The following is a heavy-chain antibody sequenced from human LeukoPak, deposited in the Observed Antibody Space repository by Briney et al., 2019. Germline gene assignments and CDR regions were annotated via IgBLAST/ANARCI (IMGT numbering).Heavy chain of an antibody. D-gene: IGHD2/OR15-2a*01. CDR3: AGHHPRNTVDF. CDR2: ISDIGSI. Sequence: SETLSLTCTVSGGSISSYYWSWIRQPPGKGLEWIAYISDIGSINYNPSLKSRVTISLDTSKNQFSLKLSSVTAADTAVYYCAGHHPRNTVDFWGRGTLVTVSS. J-gene: IGHJ4*02. V-gene: IGHV4-59*08. CDR1: GGSISSYY.